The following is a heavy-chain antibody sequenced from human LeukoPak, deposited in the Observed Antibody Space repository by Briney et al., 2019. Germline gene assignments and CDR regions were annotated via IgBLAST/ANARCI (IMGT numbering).Heavy chain of an antibody. CDR2: INPNSGGT. CDR1: GYTFTGYH. V-gene: IGHV1-2*06. Sequence: ASVKVSCKASGYTFTGYHMHWVRQAPGQGLEWMGRINPNSGGTNYAQKFQGRVTMTRDTSISTAYTELSRLRSDDTAVYYCARAPPPYSSGWYGEGGDYWGQGTLVTVSS. D-gene: IGHD6-19*01. J-gene: IGHJ4*02. CDR3: ARAPPPYSSGWYGEGGDY.